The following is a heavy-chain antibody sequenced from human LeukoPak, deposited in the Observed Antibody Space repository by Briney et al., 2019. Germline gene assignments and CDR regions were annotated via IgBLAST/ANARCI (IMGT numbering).Heavy chain of an antibody. D-gene: IGHD4/OR15-4a*01. CDR3: AKDLGRHDYHWGFDP. V-gene: IGHV3-30*18. Sequence: GGSLRLSCAASGFTFSSYGMHWVRQAPGKGLEWVAVISYDGSNKYYADSVKGRFTISRDNSKNTLYLQMNSLRAEDTAVYYCAKDLGRHDYHWGFDPWGQGTLATVSS. J-gene: IGHJ5*02. CDR1: GFTFSSYG. CDR2: ISYDGSNK.